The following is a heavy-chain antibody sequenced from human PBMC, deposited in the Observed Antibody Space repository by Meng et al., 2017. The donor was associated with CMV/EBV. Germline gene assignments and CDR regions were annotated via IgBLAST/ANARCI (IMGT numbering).Heavy chain of an antibody. CDR1: GFTFSSYA. Sequence: GESLKISCAASGFTFSSYAMSWVRQAPGKGLEWVSAISGSGGSTYYADSVKGRFTISRDNSKNTLYLQRNSLRAEDTAVYYCAKSYSSSSSPHWGQGTLVTVSS. J-gene: IGHJ4*02. CDR2: ISGSGGST. V-gene: IGHV3-23*01. D-gene: IGHD6-6*01. CDR3: AKSYSSSSSPH.